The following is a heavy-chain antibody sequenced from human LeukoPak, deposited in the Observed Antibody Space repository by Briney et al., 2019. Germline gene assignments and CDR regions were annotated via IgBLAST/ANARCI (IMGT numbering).Heavy chain of an antibody. V-gene: IGHV1-46*01. D-gene: IGHD1-26*01. CDR1: GYTFTSYY. CDR3: AGGGSGSYAKTALDY. J-gene: IGHJ4*02. CDR2: INPSGGST. Sequence: ASVKVSCKASGYTFTSYYMHWVRQAPGQGLEWMGIINPSGGSTSYAQKFQGRVTMTRDMSTSTVYMELSSLRSEDTAVYYCAGGGSGSYAKTALDYWGQGTLVTVSS.